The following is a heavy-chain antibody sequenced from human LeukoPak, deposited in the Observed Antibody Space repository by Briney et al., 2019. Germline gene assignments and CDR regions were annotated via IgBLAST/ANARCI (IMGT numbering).Heavy chain of an antibody. D-gene: IGHD5-24*01. CDR3: ARGGWLPTTGFDY. V-gene: IGHV4-59*01. J-gene: IGHJ4*02. Sequence: PETLSLTCTVSGGSITTYSWSWIRQPPGNGLEWIANIYYSGSTNINPSLKDRVTISGDTSKNQFSLKLSSVTAADTAVYYCARGGWLPTTGFDYWGQGTLVTVSS. CDR2: IYYSGST. CDR1: GGSITTYS.